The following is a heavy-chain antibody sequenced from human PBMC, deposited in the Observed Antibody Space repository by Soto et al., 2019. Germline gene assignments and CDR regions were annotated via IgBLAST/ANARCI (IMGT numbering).Heavy chain of an antibody. J-gene: IGHJ6*02. V-gene: IGHV4-34*01. CDR1: GVSFSGYY. Sequence: PSETLSLTCAVYGVSFSGYYWSWIRQLPGKGLEWIGEINHSGSTNYNPSLKSRVTISVDTSKNQFSLKLSSVTAADTAVYYCARYCSSTSCYPANYYYYGMDVWGQGTTVTVSS. CDR2: INHSGST. CDR3: ARYCSSTSCYPANYYYYGMDV. D-gene: IGHD2-2*01.